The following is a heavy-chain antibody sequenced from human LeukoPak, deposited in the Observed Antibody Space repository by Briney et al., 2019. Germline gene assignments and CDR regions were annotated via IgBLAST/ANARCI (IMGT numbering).Heavy chain of an antibody. D-gene: IGHD3-22*01. CDR1: GFTFSSYW. Sequence: PGGSLRLSCAASGFTFSSYWMSWVRQAPGKGLEWVANVKQDGSQKLYVDSVKGRFTISRDNARNSLYLQMNSLRAEDTAMYYCARDSDYYYFDRWGQGTLAAVSS. V-gene: IGHV3-7*01. CDR3: ARDSDYYYFDR. J-gene: IGHJ4*02. CDR2: VKQDGSQK.